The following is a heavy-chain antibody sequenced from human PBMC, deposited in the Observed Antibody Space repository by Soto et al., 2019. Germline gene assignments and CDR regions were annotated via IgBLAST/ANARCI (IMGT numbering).Heavy chain of an antibody. CDR1: GGSVSSGGYY. J-gene: IGHJ4*02. V-gene: IGHV4-61*08. CDR2: IYYSGST. CDR3: ARAGSYRYFDY. Sequence: QVQLQESGPGLVKPSETLSLTCSVSGGSVSSGGYYWSWIRQPPGKGLEWIGCIYYSGSTDYNPSLKSRVTMSLDKSKNQFSLKLNSVTGADTAVYFCARAGSYRYFDYWGQGTLVTVSS. D-gene: IGHD3-10*01.